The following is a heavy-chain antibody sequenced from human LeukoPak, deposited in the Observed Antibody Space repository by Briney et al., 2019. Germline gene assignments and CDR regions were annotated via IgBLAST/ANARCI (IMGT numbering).Heavy chain of an antibody. D-gene: IGHD2-8*01. CDR2: ISAYNGNT. J-gene: IGHJ6*02. V-gene: IGHV1-18*01. CDR3: AREGYCTNGVCYGGEDYYYYGMDV. Sequence: ASVKVSCKASSYTFTSYGISWVRQAPGQGLEWMGWISAYNGNTNYAQKLQGRVTMTTDTSTSTAYMELRSLRSDDTAVYYCAREGYCTNGVCYGGEDYYYYGMDVWGQGTTVTVSS. CDR1: SYTFTSYG.